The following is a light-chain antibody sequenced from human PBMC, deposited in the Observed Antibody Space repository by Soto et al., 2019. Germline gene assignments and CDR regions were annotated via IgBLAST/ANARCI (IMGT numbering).Light chain of an antibody. J-gene: IGKJ4*01. CDR3: QQANSFPLT. CDR2: DAS. Sequence: DIQMTQSPATLSASVGGRVTITCRASQSISSWLSWYQQKPGKAPKLLIYDASSLQSGVPSRFSGSGSGTEFTLTISGLQPDDFATYYCQQANSFPLTFGGGTKVDIK. V-gene: IGKV1-5*01. CDR1: QSISSW.